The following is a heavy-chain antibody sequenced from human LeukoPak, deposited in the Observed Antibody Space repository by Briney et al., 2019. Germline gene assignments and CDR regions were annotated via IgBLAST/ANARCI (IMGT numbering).Heavy chain of an antibody. CDR3: ARGRGSYYFDY. J-gene: IGHJ4*02. V-gene: IGHV3-53*01. CDR2: IYSGGST. CDR1: GLTFSTNY. D-gene: IGHD1-26*01. Sequence: PGGSLRLSCAAAGLTFSTNYMSWVRQAPGKGQDWVSVIYSGGSTYYADSVKGRFTISRDNSKNTLYLQMNSLRAEDTAVYYCARGRGSYYFDYWGQGTLVTVSS.